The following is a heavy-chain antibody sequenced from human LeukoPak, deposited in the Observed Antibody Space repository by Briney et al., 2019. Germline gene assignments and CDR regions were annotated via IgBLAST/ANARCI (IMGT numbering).Heavy chain of an antibody. CDR3: ARVMGIAAAVDYYYYGMDV. V-gene: IGHV4-59*01. CDR2: IYYSGST. CDR1: GGSISSYY. J-gene: IGHJ6*02. D-gene: IGHD6-13*01. Sequence: PSETLSLTCTVSGGSISSYYWSWIRQPPGKGLEWIGYIYYSGSTNYNPSLKSRVTISVDTSKNQFSLKLSSVTAADTAVYYCARVMGIAAAVDYYYYGMDVWGQGTTVTVSS.